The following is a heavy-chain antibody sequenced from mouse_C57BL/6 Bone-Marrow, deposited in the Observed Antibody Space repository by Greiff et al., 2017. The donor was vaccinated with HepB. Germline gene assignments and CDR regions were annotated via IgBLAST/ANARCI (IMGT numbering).Heavy chain of an antibody. Sequence: EVKLQQSGPELVKPGASVKISCKASGYTFTDYYMNWVKQSHGKSLEWIGDINPNNGGTSYNQKFKGKATLTVDKSSSTAYMELRSLTSEDSAVYYCARIYYGNYWYFDVWGTGTTVTVSS. CDR3: ARIYYGNYWYFDV. V-gene: IGHV1-26*01. CDR2: INPNNGGT. CDR1: GYTFTDYY. D-gene: IGHD2-1*01. J-gene: IGHJ1*03.